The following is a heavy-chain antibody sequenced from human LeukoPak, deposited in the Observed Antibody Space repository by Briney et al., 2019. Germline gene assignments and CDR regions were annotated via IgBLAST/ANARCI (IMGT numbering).Heavy chain of an antibody. J-gene: IGHJ4*02. CDR2: ISAYNGNT. Sequence: ASVKVSCKASGYTFTSYGISWVRQAPGQGLEWMGWISAYNGNTNYAQKLQSRVTMTTDTSTSTAYMELRSLRSDDTAVYYCARGGPYCSSTSCYEPSFDYWGQGTLVTVSS. CDR3: ARGGPYCSSTSCYEPSFDY. V-gene: IGHV1-18*01. D-gene: IGHD2-2*01. CDR1: GYTFTSYG.